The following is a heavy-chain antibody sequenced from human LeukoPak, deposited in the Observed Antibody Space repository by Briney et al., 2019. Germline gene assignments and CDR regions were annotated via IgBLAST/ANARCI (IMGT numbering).Heavy chain of an antibody. V-gene: IGHV1-2*02. J-gene: IGHJ5*02. CDR3: ARSKGNYYGSGSSKESWFDP. CDR1: GYTFTGYY. Sequence: ASVKVSCKASGYTFTGYYMHWVRQAPGQGLEWVGGINPNSGGTNYAQKFQGRVTMTRDTSISTAYMELSRLRSDDTAVYYCARSKGNYYGSGSSKESWFDPWGQGTLVTVSS. D-gene: IGHD3-10*01. CDR2: INPNSGGT.